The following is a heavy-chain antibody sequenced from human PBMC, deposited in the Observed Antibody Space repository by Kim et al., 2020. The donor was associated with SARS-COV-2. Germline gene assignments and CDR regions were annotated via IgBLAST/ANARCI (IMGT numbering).Heavy chain of an antibody. D-gene: IGHD1-26*01. CDR3: ARDGYSGSYYGFGY. Sequence: ASVKVSCKASGYTFTSYGISWVRQAPGQGLEWMGWISGYSGNTNYAQKLQGRVTMTTDTSTSTAYMELRSLRSDDTAVYYCARDGYSGSYYGFGYWGQGTLVTVSS. V-gene: IGHV1-18*01. CDR1: GYTFTSYG. J-gene: IGHJ4*02. CDR2: ISGYSGNT.